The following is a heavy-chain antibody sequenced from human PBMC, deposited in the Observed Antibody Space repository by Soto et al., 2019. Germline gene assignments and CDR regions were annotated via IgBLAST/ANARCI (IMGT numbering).Heavy chain of an antibody. J-gene: IGHJ4*02. CDR3: AKGYDSSGYYPDY. Sequence: GGSLRLSCAASGFTFSSYAMTWFRQAPGKGLEWVSVLSGSGGSTYFADSVKGRFTISRDNSKNTLYLQMSSLRAEDTALYYCAKGYDSSGYYPDYWGQGT. V-gene: IGHV3-23*01. CDR1: GFTFSSYA. D-gene: IGHD3-22*01. CDR2: LSGSGGST.